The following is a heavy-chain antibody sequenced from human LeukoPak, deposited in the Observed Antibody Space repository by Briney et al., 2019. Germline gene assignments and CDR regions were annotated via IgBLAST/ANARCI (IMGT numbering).Heavy chain of an antibody. CDR3: TAYSSGTFDY. Sequence: GGSLRLSCAASGFTFSSYAMSWVRQAPGKGLEWVGRIKSKTDGGTTDYAAPVKGRFTISRDDSKNTLYLQMNSLKTEDTAVYYCTAYSSGTFDYWGQGTLVTVSS. V-gene: IGHV3-15*01. J-gene: IGHJ4*02. D-gene: IGHD6-19*01. CDR2: IKSKTDGGTT. CDR1: GFTFSSYA.